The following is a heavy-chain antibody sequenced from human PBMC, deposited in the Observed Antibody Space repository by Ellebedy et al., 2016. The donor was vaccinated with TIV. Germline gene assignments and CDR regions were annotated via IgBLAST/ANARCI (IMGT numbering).Heavy chain of an antibody. V-gene: IGHV1-3*01. J-gene: IGHJ4*02. D-gene: IGHD6-6*01. CDR1: GYNFTSYA. CDR2: INAGNGDT. CDR3: ARDRSSSSIYDY. Sequence: ASVTVSCKASGYNFTSYAMHWVRQAPGQRLEWMGWINAGNGDTTYSQRFQGRVTITRDTSASTAYMELSSLRSEDTAVYYCARDRSSSSIYDYWGQGTLATVSS.